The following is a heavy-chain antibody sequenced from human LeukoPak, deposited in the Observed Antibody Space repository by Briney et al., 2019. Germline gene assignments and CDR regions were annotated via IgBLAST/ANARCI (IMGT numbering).Heavy chain of an antibody. CDR2: ISWDGGST. Sequence: GRSLRLSCAASGFTFDDYAMHWVRQAPGKGLEWVSLISWDGGSTYYADSVKGRFTISRDNSKNSLYLQMNSLRAEDTALYYCAFCQDRDYYYYMDVWGKGTTVTVSS. CDR1: GFTFDDYA. D-gene: IGHD2-15*01. J-gene: IGHJ6*03. CDR3: AFCQDRDYYYYMDV. V-gene: IGHV3-43D*03.